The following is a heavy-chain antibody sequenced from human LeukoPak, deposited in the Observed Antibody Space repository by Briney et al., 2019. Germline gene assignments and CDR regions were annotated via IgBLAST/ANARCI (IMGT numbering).Heavy chain of an antibody. D-gene: IGHD6-25*01. J-gene: IGHJ1*01. CDR3: AKEPTSFSSGWYFQH. Sequence: GGSLRLSCAASGFTFSSYAMNWVRQAPGKGLEWVSAISGSGGSTYYADSVKGRFTISRDNSKNTLDLQMDSLRPEDTAVYYCAKEPTSFSSGWYFQHWGQGTLVTVSS. CDR2: ISGSGGST. CDR1: GFTFSSYA. V-gene: IGHV3-23*01.